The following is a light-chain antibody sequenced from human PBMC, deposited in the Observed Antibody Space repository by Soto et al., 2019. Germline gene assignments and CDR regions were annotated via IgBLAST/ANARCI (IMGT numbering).Light chain of an antibody. CDR3: QQYNNWPIT. J-gene: IGKJ5*01. V-gene: IGKV3D-15*01. CDR1: QTVLTN. Sequence: EIVITQSPATLSVSPGERATLSCRASQTVLTNLAWYQQKPGQAPRLLIYGASTRATGIPARFSGSGSGTEFTLTISSXQSEDFAVYYCQQYNNWPITFGQGTRLEIK. CDR2: GAS.